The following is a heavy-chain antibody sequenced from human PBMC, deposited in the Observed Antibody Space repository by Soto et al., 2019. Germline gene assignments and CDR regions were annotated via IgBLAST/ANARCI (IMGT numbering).Heavy chain of an antibody. CDR1: GDSISSSSYY. CDR2: IFYSGIT. D-gene: IGHD3-10*01. J-gene: IGHJ6*02. Sequence: SEILSLTCTVSGDSISSSSYYWGWIRQPPGKGLEWIGSIFYSGITYYNPSLNSRVTMSVDTPKNQFSLKLSSVTAADTAVYYCARLFFSGSYTSYCVDFPCRGTSVT. V-gene: IGHV4-39*01. CDR3: ARLFFSGSYTSYCVDF.